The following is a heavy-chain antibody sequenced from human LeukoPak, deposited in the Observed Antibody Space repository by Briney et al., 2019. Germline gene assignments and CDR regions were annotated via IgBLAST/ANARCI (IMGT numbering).Heavy chain of an antibody. V-gene: IGHV1-18*01. J-gene: IGHJ4*02. CDR3: ARDPSALLTGSPHAYYFDY. D-gene: IGHD1-20*01. CDR2: ISTYNGNT. CDR1: GYTFSSYG. Sequence: ASVKVSCKASGYTFSSYGISWVRQAPGQGLEWIGWISTYNGNTKYAQNLQGRVTMTTDTSTSTAYMELRSLRSDDTAVYYCARDPSALLTGSPHAYYFDYWGQGTLVTVSS.